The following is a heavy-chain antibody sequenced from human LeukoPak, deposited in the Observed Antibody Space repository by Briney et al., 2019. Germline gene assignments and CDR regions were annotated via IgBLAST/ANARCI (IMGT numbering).Heavy chain of an antibody. D-gene: IGHD1-26*01. Sequence: SETLSLTCAVYGGSFSGYYWSWIRQPPGKGLEWIGSIYYSGSTYYNPSLKSRVTISVDTSKNQFSLKLSSVTAADTAVYYCARDLSGSYHDAFDIWGQGTMVTVSS. CDR1: GGSFSGYY. CDR2: IYYSGST. CDR3: ARDLSGSYHDAFDI. V-gene: IGHV4-34*01. J-gene: IGHJ3*02.